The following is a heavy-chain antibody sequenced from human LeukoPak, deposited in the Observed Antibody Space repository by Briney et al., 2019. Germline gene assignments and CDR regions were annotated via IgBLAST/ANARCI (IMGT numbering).Heavy chain of an antibody. Sequence: ASVKVSCKASGYTFSSYGITWVRQAPGQGLEWMGWISANYGHTNYAQKFQGRVTMTTDTSTNTAYMELRSLRSDDTAVYYCARRSTTPNVNWFDPWGQGTLVTVSS. CDR1: GYTFSSYG. V-gene: IGHV1-18*01. J-gene: IGHJ5*02. D-gene: IGHD4-17*01. CDR2: ISANYGHT. CDR3: ARRSTTPNVNWFDP.